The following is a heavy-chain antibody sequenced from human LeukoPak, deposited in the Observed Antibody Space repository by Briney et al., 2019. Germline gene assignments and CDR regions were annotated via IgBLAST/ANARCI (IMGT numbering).Heavy chain of an antibody. CDR1: GYTFTGYY. CDR2: INPNSGGT. Sequence: GAPVKVSCKASGYTFTGYYMHWVRQAPGQGLEWMGWINPNSGGTNYAQKFQGWVTMTRDTSISTAYMELSRLRSDDTAVYYCARSPQKRWLSQNNWFDPWGQGTLVTVSS. CDR3: ARSPQKRWLSQNNWFDP. J-gene: IGHJ5*02. D-gene: IGHD5-18*01. V-gene: IGHV1-2*04.